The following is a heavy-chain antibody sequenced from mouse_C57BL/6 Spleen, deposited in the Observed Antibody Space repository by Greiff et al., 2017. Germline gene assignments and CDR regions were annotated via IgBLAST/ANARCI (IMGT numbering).Heavy chain of an antibody. D-gene: IGHD1-1*01. Sequence: EVQLQQSGPELVKPGASVKMSCKASGYTFTDYNMHWVKQSHGKSLEWIGYINPNNGGTSYNQKFKGKATLTVNKSSSTAYMELRSLTSEDSAVYYCARGLLRPLLSMDYWGQGTSVTVSS. CDR1: GYTFTDYN. V-gene: IGHV1-22*01. CDR3: ARGLLRPLLSMDY. J-gene: IGHJ4*01. CDR2: INPNNGGT.